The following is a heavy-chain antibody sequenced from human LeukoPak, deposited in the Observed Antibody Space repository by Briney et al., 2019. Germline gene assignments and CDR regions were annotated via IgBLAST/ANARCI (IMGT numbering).Heavy chain of an antibody. V-gene: IGHV4-30-2*01. J-gene: IGHJ5*02. Sequence: PSETLSFTCTVSGGSISSGGYYRSWIRQPPGKGLEWIGYIYHSGSTYYNPSLKSRVTISVDRSKNQFSLKLSSVTAADTAVYYCARGQKPGIAAAVSNWFDPWGQGALVTVSS. CDR2: IYHSGST. D-gene: IGHD6-13*01. CDR1: GGSISSGGYY. CDR3: ARGQKPGIAAAVSNWFDP.